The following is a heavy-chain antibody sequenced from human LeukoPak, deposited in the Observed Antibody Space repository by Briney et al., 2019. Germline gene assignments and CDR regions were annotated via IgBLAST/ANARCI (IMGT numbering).Heavy chain of an antibody. CDR1: GYTFTSYG. D-gene: IGHD3-22*01. CDR3: ARGRITMIVVARDAFDI. V-gene: IGHV1-18*01. Sequence: GASVKVSCKASGYTFTSYGISWVRQAPGQGLEWMGWISAYNGNTNYAQKLQGRVTMTTDTSTSTAYMELRSLRSDDTAVYYCARGRITMIVVARDAFDIWGQGTMVTVSS. J-gene: IGHJ3*02. CDR2: ISAYNGNT.